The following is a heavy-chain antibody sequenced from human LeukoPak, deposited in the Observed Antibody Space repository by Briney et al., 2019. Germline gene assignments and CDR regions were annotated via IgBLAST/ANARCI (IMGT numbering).Heavy chain of an antibody. Sequence: GGSLRLSCAASGFTFSTFWMSWVRQAPGKGLEWVANINQDGSEKYCVGSMKGRFTVSRDSAKNSLYLQMDSLRAEDTAVYYCARGGTFVSDYWGQGTLVTVSS. J-gene: IGHJ4*02. V-gene: IGHV3-7*01. CDR1: GFTFSTFW. CDR3: ARGGTFVSDY. CDR2: INQDGSEK. D-gene: IGHD1-1*01.